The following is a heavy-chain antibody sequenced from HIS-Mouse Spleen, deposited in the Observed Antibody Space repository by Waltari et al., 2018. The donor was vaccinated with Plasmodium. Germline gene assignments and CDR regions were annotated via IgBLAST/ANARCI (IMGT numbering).Heavy chain of an antibody. J-gene: IGHJ1*01. D-gene: IGHD6-13*01. V-gene: IGHV1-2*02. Sequence: QVQLVQSGAEVTQPGASVTVSCQAYGYTFTGYYMHWARQAPGPWLEWVGWINPNSGGTNDAKKFQGRVTMTRDTSISTAYMELSRLRSDDTAVYYCARVLGYKAAAGTFVEYFQHWGQGTLVTVSS. CDR1: GYTFTGYY. CDR3: ARVLGYKAAAGTFVEYFQH. CDR2: INPNSGGT.